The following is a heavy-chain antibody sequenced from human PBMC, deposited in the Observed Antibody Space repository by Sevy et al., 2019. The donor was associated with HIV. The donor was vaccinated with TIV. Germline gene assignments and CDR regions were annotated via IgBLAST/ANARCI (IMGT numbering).Heavy chain of an antibody. CDR3: ARDDYDFWSGYSNNWFDP. V-gene: IGHV3-74*01. D-gene: IGHD3-3*01. CDR1: GFTFSSYW. Sequence: GGSLRLSCAASGFTFSSYWMHWVRQAPGKGLVWVSRINSDGSSPSYADSVKGRFTISRDNAKNTLYLQMSSLRAEDTAVYYCARDDYDFWSGYSNNWFDPWGQGTLVTVSS. CDR2: INSDGSSP. J-gene: IGHJ5*02.